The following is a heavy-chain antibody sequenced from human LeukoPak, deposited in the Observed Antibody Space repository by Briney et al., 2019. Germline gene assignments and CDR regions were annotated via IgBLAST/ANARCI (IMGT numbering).Heavy chain of an antibody. CDR3: ARADYDFWIGYYDD. D-gene: IGHD3-3*01. Sequence: GASVKVSCKASGYTFTGYYMHWLRQAPGQGLGWMGWINSNSGGTNYAQKFQGRVTMTRDTSISTAYMELSRLRSDDTAVYYCARADYDFWIGYYDDWGQGTLVTVSS. CDR2: INSNSGGT. V-gene: IGHV1-2*02. J-gene: IGHJ4*02. CDR1: GYTFTGYY.